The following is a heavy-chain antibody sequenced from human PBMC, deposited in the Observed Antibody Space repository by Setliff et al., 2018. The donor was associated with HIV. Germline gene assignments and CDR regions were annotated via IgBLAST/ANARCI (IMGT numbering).Heavy chain of an antibody. CDR2: FDPDDGET. Sequence: ASVKVSCKASAYPFTTYDINWVRQAPGKGLEWMGGFDPDDGETVYAQQFQGRVTITADTSTDTAYMELSRLRSEDTAIYYCATGYRDFNYWGQGTLVTVSS. J-gene: IGHJ4*02. CDR3: ATGYRDFNY. CDR1: AYPFTTYD. V-gene: IGHV1-24*01. D-gene: IGHD4-4*01.